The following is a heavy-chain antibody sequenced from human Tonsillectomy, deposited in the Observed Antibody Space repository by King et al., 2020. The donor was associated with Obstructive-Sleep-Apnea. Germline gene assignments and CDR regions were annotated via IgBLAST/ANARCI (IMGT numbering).Heavy chain of an antibody. CDR1: GGTFSSYA. Sequence: VQLVQSGAEVKKPGSSVKVSCKASGGTFSSYAISWVRQAPGQGLEWMGGIIPILGIANYAQKFQGRVTITADKSTSTAYMELSSLRAEETAVYYCARAQGDDYGDYVQDDHPLPDDYWGQGTLVTVSS. J-gene: IGHJ4*02. CDR2: IIPILGIA. V-gene: IGHV1-69*04. D-gene: IGHD4-17*01. CDR3: ARAQGDDYGDYVQDDHPLPDDY.